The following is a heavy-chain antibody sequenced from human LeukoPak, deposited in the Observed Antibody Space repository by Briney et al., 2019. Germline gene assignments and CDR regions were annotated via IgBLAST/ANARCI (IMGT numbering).Heavy chain of an antibody. CDR2: ISYDGSNK. D-gene: IGHD3-22*01. CDR3: ARPPWGSYDSSGHDAFDI. J-gene: IGHJ3*02. CDR1: GFTFSSYA. Sequence: AGGSLRLSCAASGFTFSSYAMHWVRQAPGKGLEWVAVISYDGSNKYYADSVKGRFTISRDNAKNSLYLQMNSLRAEDTAVYYCARPPWGSYDSSGHDAFDIWGQGTMVTVSS. V-gene: IGHV3-30*04.